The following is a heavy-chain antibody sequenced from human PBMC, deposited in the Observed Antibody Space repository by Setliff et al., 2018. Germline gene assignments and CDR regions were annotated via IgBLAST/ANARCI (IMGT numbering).Heavy chain of an antibody. Sequence: SLTCTVSGASITNINYYWGLIRQPPGKGLEWIGSIFYSGRTFYNPSLKSRVTISVDTSKNQFSLTLSSVTAADTAVYYCARLPNYVWGSPVDYWGQGTLVTVS. V-gene: IGHV4-39*01. J-gene: IGHJ4*02. CDR3: ARLPNYVWGSPVDY. CDR2: IFYSGRT. CDR1: GASITNINYY. D-gene: IGHD3-16*01.